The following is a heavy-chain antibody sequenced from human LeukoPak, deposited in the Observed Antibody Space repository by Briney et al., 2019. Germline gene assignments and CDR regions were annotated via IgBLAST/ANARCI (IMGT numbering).Heavy chain of an antibody. Sequence: GGSLGLSCAASGFTFDDYAMHWVRQAPGKGLEWVSLISWDGGSTYYADSVKGRFTISRDNSKNSLYLQMNSLRAEDTALYYCARTMVRAYYFDYWGQGTLVTVSS. CDR1: GFTFDDYA. CDR3: ARTMVRAYYFDY. CDR2: ISWDGGST. V-gene: IGHV3-43D*03. J-gene: IGHJ4*02. D-gene: IGHD3-10*01.